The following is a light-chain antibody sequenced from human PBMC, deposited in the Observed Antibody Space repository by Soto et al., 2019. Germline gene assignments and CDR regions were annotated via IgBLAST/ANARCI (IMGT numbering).Light chain of an antibody. Sequence: QSALTQPASVSGSPGQSITISCTGTSSDIGGYNYVSWYQQHPGKAPKLMIYDVSSRPSGVSNRFSGSKSGNTASLTISGLKAEDEDDYYCSSYTSSRTVVFGGGTKLTVL. V-gene: IGLV2-14*01. J-gene: IGLJ2*01. CDR2: DVS. CDR3: SSYTSSRTVV. CDR1: SSDIGGYNY.